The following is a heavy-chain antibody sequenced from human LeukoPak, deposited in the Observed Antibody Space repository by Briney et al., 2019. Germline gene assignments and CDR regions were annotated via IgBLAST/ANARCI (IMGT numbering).Heavy chain of an antibody. J-gene: IGHJ4*02. CDR3: AKGEIGAVAGLLDY. CDR2: ISFDGSNK. CDR1: GFTFSSHG. D-gene: IGHD6-19*01. Sequence: PGGSLRLSCAASGFTFSSHGMYWVRQAPGKGLEWVAVISFDGSNKYYADSVRGRFTVSRDNSKDTLYLQMNSLRAEDTAVYYCAKGEIGAVAGLLDYWGQGILVTVSS. V-gene: IGHV3-30*18.